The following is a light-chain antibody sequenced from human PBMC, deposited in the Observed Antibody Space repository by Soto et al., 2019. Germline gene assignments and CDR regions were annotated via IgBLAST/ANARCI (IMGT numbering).Light chain of an antibody. V-gene: IGKV3-20*01. CDR3: QQYTSTPIT. J-gene: IGKJ5*01. CDR1: QSVSSSY. CDR2: GAS. Sequence: EIVLTQSPGTLSLSPGERATLSCRASQSVSSSYLAWYQQKPGQSPRLLIYGASTRATGIPARFSGSGSGTDFTLTISRLEPEDYAVYYCQQYTSTPITFGQGTRREI.